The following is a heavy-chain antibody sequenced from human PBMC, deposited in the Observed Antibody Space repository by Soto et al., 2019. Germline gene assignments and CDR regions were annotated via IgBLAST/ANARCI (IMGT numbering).Heavy chain of an antibody. D-gene: IGHD2-21*01. J-gene: IGHJ4*02. CDR1: GFTFSSYG. V-gene: IGHV3-33*01. CDR2: IWYDGNNK. Sequence: LRLSCAASGFTFSSYGMHWVRQAPGKGLEWVAVIWYDGNNKYYADSVKGRFTISRDNSKNTLYVQMTSLRAEDTAIYYCARGLHSLFDYWGQGTLVTVSS. CDR3: ARGLHSLFDY.